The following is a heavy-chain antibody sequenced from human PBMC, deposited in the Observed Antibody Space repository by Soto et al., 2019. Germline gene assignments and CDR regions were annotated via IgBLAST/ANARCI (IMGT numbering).Heavy chain of an antibody. D-gene: IGHD2-15*01. CDR3: AREGLPADYYYCMDV. V-gene: IGHV4-61*01. CDR2: IYYSGST. CDR1: GGSVSSGSYY. Sequence: QVQLQESGPGLVKPSETLSLTCTVSGGSVSSGSYYWSWIRQPPGTGLEWIGYIYYSGSTNYNPSPKSRVNRSVDTSKNQSALKLSSVTAADTAVYYCAREGLPADYYYCMDVWGQVTTVTVSS. J-gene: IGHJ6*02.